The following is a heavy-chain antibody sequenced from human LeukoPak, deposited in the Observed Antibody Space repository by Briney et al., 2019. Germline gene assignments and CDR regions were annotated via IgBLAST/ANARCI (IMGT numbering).Heavy chain of an antibody. Sequence: GGSLRLSCAASGFTVSVNYMSWVRQAPGKGPEWVSIIYNGGDTYYADSVKGRFTVSRDNSKNTVYLQMNSLRAEDTAVYFCARESWGAYYFGMDVWGQGTTVTVSS. V-gene: IGHV3-66*01. CDR3: ARESWGAYYFGMDV. CDR1: GFTVSVNY. CDR2: IYNGGDT. J-gene: IGHJ6*02. D-gene: IGHD7-27*01.